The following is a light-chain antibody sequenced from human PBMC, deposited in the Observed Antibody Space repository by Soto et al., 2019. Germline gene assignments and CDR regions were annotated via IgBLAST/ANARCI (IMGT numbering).Light chain of an antibody. V-gene: IGKV1-5*01. CDR1: QTISTW. CDR3: QQYNRLIT. CDR2: DGS. Sequence: DSQMTQSNSTMSESWLDRVKIKFRASQTISTWLAWYQQKPGKAPKLLISDGSSLESGVPSRFSGSGSGTEFTLTISSLQPDDFATYYCQQYNRLITFGQGTRLEIK. J-gene: IGKJ5*01.